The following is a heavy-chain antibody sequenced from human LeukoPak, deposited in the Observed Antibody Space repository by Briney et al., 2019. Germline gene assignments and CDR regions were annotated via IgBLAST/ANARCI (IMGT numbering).Heavy chain of an antibody. CDR2: ISSSGSTI. J-gene: IGHJ4*02. CDR1: GFTFSDYY. Sequence: GGSLRLSCAASGFTFSDYYMSWIRQAPGKGLEWVSYISSSGSTIYYADSVKGRFTISRDNAKNSLYLQMNSLRAEDTAVYYCAINPRRITMVRGGYWGQGTLVTVSS. CDR3: AINPRRITMVRGGY. V-gene: IGHV3-11*04. D-gene: IGHD3-10*01.